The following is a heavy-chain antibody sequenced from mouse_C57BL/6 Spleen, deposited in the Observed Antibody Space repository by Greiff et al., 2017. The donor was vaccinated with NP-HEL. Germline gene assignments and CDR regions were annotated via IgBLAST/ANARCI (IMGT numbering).Heavy chain of an antibody. Sequence: VQLQQSGAELVKPGASVKISCKASGYAFSSYWMNWVKQRPGKCLEWIGQIYPGDGDTNYNGKFKGKATLTADKSSSTAYMQLSSLTSEDSAVYFCARRDTTVVFDYWGQGTTLTVSS. D-gene: IGHD1-1*01. J-gene: IGHJ2*01. CDR2: IYPGDGDT. CDR3: ARRDTTVVFDY. CDR1: GYAFSSYW. V-gene: IGHV1-80*01.